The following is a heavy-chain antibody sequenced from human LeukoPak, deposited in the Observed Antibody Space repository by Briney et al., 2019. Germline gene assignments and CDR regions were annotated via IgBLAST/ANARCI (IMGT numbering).Heavy chain of an antibody. CDR2: FDPEDGET. Sequence: GASVKVSCKVSGYTLTELSMHWVRQAPGKGLECMGGFDPEDGETIYAQKFQGRVTMTEDTSTDTAYMELSSLRSEDTAVYYCATLVDIVAQTPYYFDYWGQGTLVTVSS. V-gene: IGHV1-24*01. J-gene: IGHJ4*02. CDR1: GYTLTELS. CDR3: ATLVDIVAQTPYYFDY. D-gene: IGHD5-12*01.